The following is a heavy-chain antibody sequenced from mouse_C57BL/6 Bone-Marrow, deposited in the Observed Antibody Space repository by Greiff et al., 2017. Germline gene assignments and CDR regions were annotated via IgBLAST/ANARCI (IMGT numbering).Heavy chain of an antibody. V-gene: IGHV14-4*01. CDR2: IDPENGDT. J-gene: IGHJ3*01. D-gene: IGHD1-1*01. CDR3: TTDYYGSSPAWFAY. CDR1: GFNIKDDY. Sequence: EVQLQQSGAELVRPGASVKLSCTATGFNIKDDYMHGVKQRPEQGLEWIGWIDPENGDTEYASKFQGKATITADTSSNTAYLQLSSLTSEDTAVYYCTTDYYGSSPAWFAYWGQGTLVTVSA.